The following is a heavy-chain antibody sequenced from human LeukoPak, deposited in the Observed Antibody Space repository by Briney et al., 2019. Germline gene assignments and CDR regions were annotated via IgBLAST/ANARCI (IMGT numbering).Heavy chain of an antibody. J-gene: IGHJ4*02. CDR2: ISSNGGST. D-gene: IGHD3-10*01. CDR1: GCTFSRFA. Sequence: GGSPTLSCTASGCTFSRFALHWVRQAPGTGLEYVSAISSNGGSTYYADPVKDRFTISRDNSKNTLYLQKSSLRAEGTAVSSGLKHTWPDYYGSGTYFDYWGQGTLVTVSS. CDR3: LKHTWPDYYGSGTYFDY. V-gene: IGHV3-64D*06.